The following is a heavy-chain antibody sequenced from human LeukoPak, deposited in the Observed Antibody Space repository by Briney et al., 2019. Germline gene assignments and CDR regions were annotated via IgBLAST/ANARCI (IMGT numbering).Heavy chain of an antibody. CDR2: INHSGST. CDR1: GGSFSGYY. J-gene: IGHJ5*02. CDR3: ARGYSSSWYFNWFDP. D-gene: IGHD6-13*01. V-gene: IGHV4-34*01. Sequence: SETLSLTCAVYGGSFSGYYWSWIRQPPGKGLEWIGEINHSGSTNYNPSLKSRVTISVDTSKNQFSLKLTSVTAADTAVYYCARGYSSSWYFNWFDPWGQGTLVTVSS.